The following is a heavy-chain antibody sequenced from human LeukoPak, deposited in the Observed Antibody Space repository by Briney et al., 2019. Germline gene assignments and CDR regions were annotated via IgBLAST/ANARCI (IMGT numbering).Heavy chain of an antibody. CDR1: GFTFSDYS. J-gene: IGHJ3*02. Sequence: AGGSLRLSCSASGFTFSDYSMHWVRQAPGKGFDWVTVVTHDGSKMYYADSVEGRFTISRDNSKNMVYLQINRLTLEDTALYHCVRGGSEVVVAEALGAFDIWGQGTMVTVSS. D-gene: IGHD2-15*01. CDR3: VRGGSEVVVAEALGAFDI. V-gene: IGHV3-30*01. CDR2: VTHDGSKM.